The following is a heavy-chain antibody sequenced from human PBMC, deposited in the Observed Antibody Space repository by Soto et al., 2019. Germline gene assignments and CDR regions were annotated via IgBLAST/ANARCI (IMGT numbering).Heavy chain of an antibody. CDR3: AREEGSPPYYHYMDV. Sequence: EASVKVSCKASGGTFSSYTISWVRQAPGQGLEWMGRIIPILGIANYAQKFQGRVTITADKSTSTAYMELSSLRSEDTAVYYCAREEGSPPYYHYMDVWGKGTTVTVSS. J-gene: IGHJ6*03. V-gene: IGHV1-69*04. CDR1: GGTFSSYT. CDR2: IIPILGIA.